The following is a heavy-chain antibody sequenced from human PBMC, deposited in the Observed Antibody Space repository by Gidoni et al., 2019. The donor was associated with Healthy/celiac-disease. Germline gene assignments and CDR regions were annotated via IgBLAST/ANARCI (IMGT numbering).Heavy chain of an antibody. D-gene: IGHD4-17*01. V-gene: IGHV3-23*01. CDR1: GFTFSSYA. Sequence: EVQLLESGGGLVQPGGSLRLSCAASGFTFSSYAMSWVRQAPGQGREWVSAISGNGGSTYYADSVKGRFTIARDNSNNTLYLQMNSLRAEDTAVYYCAKDYGDYDGWFDPWGQGTLVTVSS. CDR2: ISGNGGST. J-gene: IGHJ5*02. CDR3: AKDYGDYDGWFDP.